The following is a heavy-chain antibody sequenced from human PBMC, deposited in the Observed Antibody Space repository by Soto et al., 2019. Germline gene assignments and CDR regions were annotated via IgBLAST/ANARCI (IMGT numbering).Heavy chain of an antibody. V-gene: IGHV3-23*01. D-gene: IGHD3-3*01. Sequence: GGSLRLSCAASGITFSSYARSWVRQAPGKGLEWVSAISGSGGSTYYADSVKGRFTISRDNSKNTLYLQMNSLRAEDTAVYYCAKTLEYYDFWSGYHLFDYWVQGTLVTVSS. CDR2: ISGSGGST. CDR3: AKTLEYYDFWSGYHLFDY. CDR1: GITFSSYA. J-gene: IGHJ4*02.